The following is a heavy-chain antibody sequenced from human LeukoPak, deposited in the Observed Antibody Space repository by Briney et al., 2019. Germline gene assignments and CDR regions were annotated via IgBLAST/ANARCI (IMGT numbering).Heavy chain of an antibody. J-gene: IGHJ4*02. CDR2: IGGNGGST. V-gene: IGHV3-23*01. CDR1: GFTFSSYA. CDR3: AKEQGWFGECSTY. Sequence: GGSLRLSCAVSGFTFSSYAMSWVRQAPGKRLEWVSAIGGNGGSTYYAESVKGRFTISRDNSKNTLYLQMDSLRADDTALYYCAKEQGWFGECSTYWGQGTLVTVSS. D-gene: IGHD3-10*01.